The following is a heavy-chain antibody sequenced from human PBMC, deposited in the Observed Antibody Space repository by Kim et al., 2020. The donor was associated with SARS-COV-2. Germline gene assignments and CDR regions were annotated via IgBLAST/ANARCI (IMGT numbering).Heavy chain of an antibody. CDR1: GFTFSSYS. Sequence: GGSLRLSCAASGFTFSSYSMNWVRQAPGKGLEWVSSISSSSSYIYYADSVKGRFTISRDNAKNSLYLQMNSLGAEDTAVYYCAREGDYYGSGSYGYYYYGMCVWGQGATGTVSP. D-gene: IGHD3-10*01. V-gene: IGHV3-21*01. CDR3: AREGDYYGSGSYGYYYYGMCV. J-gene: IGHJ6*01. CDR2: ISSSSSYI.